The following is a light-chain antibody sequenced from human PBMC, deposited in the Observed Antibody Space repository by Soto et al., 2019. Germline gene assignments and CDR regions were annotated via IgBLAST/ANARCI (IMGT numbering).Light chain of an antibody. J-gene: IGLJ2*01. V-gene: IGLV4-69*01. CDR3: QNWVTGIHI. Sequence: QPVLTQSPSASASLGASVKLTCTLSSGHSNYAIAWHQQQPEKGPRFLMKLNSDGSHSKGDGIPDRFSDSSSGAERYLTIPTLQSEDEADYYCQNWVTGIHIFGGGTKLTVL. CDR2: LNSDGSH. CDR1: SGHSNYA.